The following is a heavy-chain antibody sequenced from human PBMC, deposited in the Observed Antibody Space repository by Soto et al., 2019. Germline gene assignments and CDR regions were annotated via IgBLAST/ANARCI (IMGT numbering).Heavy chain of an antibody. CDR1: GFTFDDYA. D-gene: IGHD2-15*01. CDR2: ISWNSGSI. J-gene: IGHJ6*02. V-gene: IGHV3-9*01. CDR3: AKDTGGVLRYGMDV. Sequence: GGSLRLSSAASGFTFDDYAMNTIPQAPSKGLEWVSGISWNSGSIAYADPVKGRSTISRDTAENSLYLQMNSLRAEDTALYYCAKDTGGVLRYGMDVWGQGTTVTVSS.